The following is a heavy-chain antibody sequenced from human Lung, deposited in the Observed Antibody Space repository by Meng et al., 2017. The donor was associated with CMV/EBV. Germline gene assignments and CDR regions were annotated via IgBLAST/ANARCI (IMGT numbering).Heavy chain of an antibody. CDR1: GFTFSIYW. CDR2: IKQDGSGK. CDR3: ARDLGDGSNYYYFDF. J-gene: IGHJ4*01. D-gene: IGHD5-24*01. V-gene: IGHV3-7*01. Sequence: GGSLRLSCAASGFTFSIYWMSWVRQAPGKGLEWVANIKQDGSGKYYVDSVEGRFTISRDNAKNSLYLQINSLRAEDAAIYYCARDLGDGSNYYYFDFWGHGTRVTGAS.